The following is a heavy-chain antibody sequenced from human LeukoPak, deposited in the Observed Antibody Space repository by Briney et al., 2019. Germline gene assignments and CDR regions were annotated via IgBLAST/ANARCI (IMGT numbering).Heavy chain of an antibody. CDR3: ARHDSGYDSDYFDY. D-gene: IGHD5-12*01. V-gene: IGHV5-51*01. CDR2: IYPGDSDT. CDR1: GYSFTSYW. Sequence: GESLKISCKGSGYSFTSYWIGWVRQMPGKGLEWMGIIYPGDSDTRYSPSFQGQVTISADKSISTAYLQRSSPKASDTAMYYCARHDSGYDSDYFDYWGQGTLVAVSS. J-gene: IGHJ4*02.